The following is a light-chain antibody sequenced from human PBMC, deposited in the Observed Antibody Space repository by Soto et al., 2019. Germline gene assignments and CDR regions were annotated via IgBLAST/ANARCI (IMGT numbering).Light chain of an antibody. Sequence: QAVLAQPPSVSGAPGQRVTISCAGSSSSIGAGYDVHWYQQRPGAAPKLLIYANSNRPSGVPDRFSGSKSGTSASLAITGLHAEDEADYYCQSYASRLYGYVFGSGTKVTVL. CDR1: SSSIGAGYD. CDR3: QSYASRLYGYV. CDR2: ANS. J-gene: IGLJ1*01. V-gene: IGLV1-40*01.